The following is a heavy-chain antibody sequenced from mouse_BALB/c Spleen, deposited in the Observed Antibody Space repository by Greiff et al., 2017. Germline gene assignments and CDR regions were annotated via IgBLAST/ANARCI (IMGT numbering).Heavy chain of an antibody. CDR2: ISYSGST. CDR3: ARGRGLRGYAMDY. Sequence: DVQLQESGPGLVKPSQSLSLTCTVTGYSITSDYAWNWIRQFPGNKLEWMGYISYSGSTSYNPSLKSRISITRDTSKNQFFLQLNSVTTEDTATYYCARGRGLRGYAMDYWGQGTSVTVSS. J-gene: IGHJ4*01. D-gene: IGHD2-4*01. V-gene: IGHV3-2*02. CDR1: GYSITSDYA.